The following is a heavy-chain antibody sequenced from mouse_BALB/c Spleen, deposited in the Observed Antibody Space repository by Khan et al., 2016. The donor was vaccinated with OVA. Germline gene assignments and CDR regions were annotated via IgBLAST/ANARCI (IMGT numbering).Heavy chain of an antibody. CDR1: GYTFTEYT. CDR2: INPKNGVT. J-gene: IGHJ4*01. D-gene: IGHD3-3*01. Sequence: VQLQQSGPELVKPGASVKISCKTSGYTFTEYTLHWVKQSHGKSLEWIGVINPKNGVTSYNQKFKGKATLTVDKSSSTAYMEFRSLTSEDPAVYYCARDAGRYWGQGTSVTVSS. V-gene: IGHV1-18*01. CDR3: ARDAGRY.